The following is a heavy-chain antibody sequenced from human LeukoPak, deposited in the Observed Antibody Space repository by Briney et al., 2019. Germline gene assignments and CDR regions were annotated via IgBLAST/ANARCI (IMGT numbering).Heavy chain of an antibody. Sequence: SVKVSCKASGGTFSTYAISWVRQAPGQGLEWIGGIIPIFGTANYAQKFQGRVTITADKSTSTAYMDLSSLRSEGTAVYYCARGQVLLWFGELLVSDYAFDIWGQGTMVTVSS. CDR3: ARGQVLLWFGELLVSDYAFDI. V-gene: IGHV1-69*06. D-gene: IGHD3-10*01. CDR1: GGTFSTYA. J-gene: IGHJ3*02. CDR2: IIPIFGTA.